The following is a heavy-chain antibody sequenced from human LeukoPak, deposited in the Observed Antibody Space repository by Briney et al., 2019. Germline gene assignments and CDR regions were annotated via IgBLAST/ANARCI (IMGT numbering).Heavy chain of an antibody. Sequence: GASVTLSCKASGYTFSNYGMSCGRQAPGQGLEWMIWTIAYSGETNYAQKFQGRVSMTTDTSTSKAYMGLRSLTADDTAVYYCARVPDYYPSGGFYLDYWGQGTLVTVSS. D-gene: IGHD3-10*01. CDR1: GYTFSNYG. V-gene: IGHV1-18*01. CDR3: ARVPDYYPSGGFYLDY. CDR2: TIAYSGET. J-gene: IGHJ4*02.